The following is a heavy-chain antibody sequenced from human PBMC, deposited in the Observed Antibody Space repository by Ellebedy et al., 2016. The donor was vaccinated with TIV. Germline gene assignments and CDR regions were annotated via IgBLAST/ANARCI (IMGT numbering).Heavy chain of an antibody. CDR2: IYSGGST. CDR3: ARGRWYHDY. D-gene: IGHD4-23*01. V-gene: IGHV3-53*01. Sequence: GESLKISCAASGFTVSSNYMSWVRQAPGKGLEWVSVIYSGGSTYYADSVKGRFTISRDNSKNTLYLQMNSLRAEDTAVYYCARGRWYHDYWGQGTLVTVSS. CDR1: GFTVSSNY. J-gene: IGHJ4*02.